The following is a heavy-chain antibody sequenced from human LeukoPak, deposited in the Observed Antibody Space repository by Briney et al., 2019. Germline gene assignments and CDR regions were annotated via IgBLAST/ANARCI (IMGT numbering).Heavy chain of an antibody. V-gene: IGHV4-31*11. Sequence: SETLSFTCVVSGGSITSGAFYWSWVRQHPGEGLEWIGYVYYTGFTNYNPSLKSRVTMSVDTSKDQFSLRLSSVTAADTAVYYCASTPISVAGLYFDYWGRGALVTVSS. CDR3: ASTPISVAGLYFDY. CDR2: VYYTGFT. CDR1: GGSITSGAFY. D-gene: IGHD6-19*01. J-gene: IGHJ4*02.